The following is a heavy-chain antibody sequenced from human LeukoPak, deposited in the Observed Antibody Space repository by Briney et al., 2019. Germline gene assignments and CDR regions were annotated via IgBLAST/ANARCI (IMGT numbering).Heavy chain of an antibody. CDR3: ARDSGSSSFTHFDY. D-gene: IGHD6-13*01. V-gene: IGHV1-2*02. CDR1: GYTFIDYY. Sequence: ASVRGSCKASGYTFIDYYMHWVRQAPGQGLEWMGWVDPNSGGTNYAQKFQGRVTLTRDTSISTAYMELYRLTSDDTAMYYCARDSGSSSFTHFDYWAQGTLVTVSS. CDR2: VDPNSGGT. J-gene: IGHJ4*02.